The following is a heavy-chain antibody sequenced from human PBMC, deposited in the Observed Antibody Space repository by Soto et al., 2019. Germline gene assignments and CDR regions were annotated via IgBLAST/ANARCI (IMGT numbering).Heavy chain of an antibody. V-gene: IGHV3-33*01. CDR1: GFTFSSYG. CDR2: IWYDGSNK. D-gene: IGHD3-22*01. J-gene: IGHJ4*02. Sequence: PGGSLRLSCAASGFTFSSYGMHWVRQAPGKGLEWVAVIWYDGSNKYYADSVKGRFTISRDNSKNTLYLQMNSLRAEDTAVYYCARDLSGYYFDYWGQGTLVTVSS. CDR3: ARDLSGYYFDY.